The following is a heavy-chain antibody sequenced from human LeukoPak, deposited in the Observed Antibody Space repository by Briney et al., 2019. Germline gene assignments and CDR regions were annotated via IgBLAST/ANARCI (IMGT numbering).Heavy chain of an antibody. J-gene: IGHJ4*02. CDR1: GFTFSSYP. CDR2: ISHDGNTK. D-gene: IGHD3-10*01. V-gene: IGHV3-30*04. CDR3: ARDRSDGSGSLDY. Sequence: PGGSLRLSCTASGFTFSSYPMQWVRQAPGEGLEWLTIISHDGNTKYYADSVKGRFTISRDNSKKMLYLQMNALRVEDTAVYYCARDRSDGSGSLDYWGQGTLATVSS.